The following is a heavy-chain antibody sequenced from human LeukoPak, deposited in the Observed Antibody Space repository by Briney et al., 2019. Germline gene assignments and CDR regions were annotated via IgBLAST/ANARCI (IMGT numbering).Heavy chain of an antibody. CDR2: IGVGGGT. V-gene: IGHV3-23*01. CDR1: GFTFSNSA. D-gene: IGHD1-26*01. Sequence: GGSLRLSCAASGFTFSNSAMTWVRQAPGKGLEGVSVIGVGGGTYYAGSVKGRFTISRDNAKNTLYLQMNSLRVEDTAVYYCARAGVVGATIALDIWGQGTMGTVSS. CDR3: ARAGVVGATIALDI. J-gene: IGHJ3*02.